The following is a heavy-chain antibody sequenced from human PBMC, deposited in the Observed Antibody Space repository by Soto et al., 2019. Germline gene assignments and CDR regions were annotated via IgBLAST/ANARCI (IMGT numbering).Heavy chain of an antibody. CDR1: GYTFSSYG. V-gene: IGHV1-18*01. Sequence: QVQLVQSGAEVKKPGAAVKVSCKASGYTFSSYGISWVRQAPGQGLEWMGWISGYNGNTNYAQKLQGRVTLTIATSTSTGYMELWSLRSEDTGVYYCARDRGGDGIDVWGQGTTVTVSS. CDR2: ISGYNGNT. J-gene: IGHJ6*02. D-gene: IGHD3-16*01. CDR3: ARDRGGDGIDV.